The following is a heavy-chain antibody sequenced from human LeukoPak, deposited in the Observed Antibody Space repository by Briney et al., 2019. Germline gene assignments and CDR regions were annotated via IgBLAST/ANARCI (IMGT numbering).Heavy chain of an antibody. CDR2: IYYSGST. Sequence: SETLSLTCTVSGGFISNYYWNWIRQPPGKGLEWIGYIYYSGSTNYNPSLKSRVTISVDTSKNQFSLKLSSVTAADTAVYYCARGERRYYFDYWGQGTLVTVSS. D-gene: IGHD1-1*01. V-gene: IGHV4-59*12. CDR3: ARGERRYYFDY. CDR1: GGFISNYY. J-gene: IGHJ4*02.